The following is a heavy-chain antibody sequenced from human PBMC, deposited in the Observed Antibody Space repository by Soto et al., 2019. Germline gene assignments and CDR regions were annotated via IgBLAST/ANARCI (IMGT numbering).Heavy chain of an antibody. J-gene: IGHJ4*02. CDR2: IIPMLRMA. CDR3: ATNYGSGSTHFDH. D-gene: IGHD3-10*01. CDR1: AGTFDSYT. V-gene: IGHV1-69*02. Sequence: QVQLVQSGAEVKKPGSSVKVSCSASAGTFDSYTISWVRQVPGQGLEWMGRIIPMLRMANFAQNFQGRVTMNADASTSTAYMVLSSLRSEDTAIYFCATNYGSGSTHFDHWGQGTPVTVTS.